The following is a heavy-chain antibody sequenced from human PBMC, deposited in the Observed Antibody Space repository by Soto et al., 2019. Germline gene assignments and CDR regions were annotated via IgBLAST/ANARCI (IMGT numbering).Heavy chain of an antibody. V-gene: IGHV1-58*01. J-gene: IGHJ4*02. Sequence: SVKVSCKASGFTFSNSAVQWVRQARGQRLEWIGWIVVGSGNTNYAQKFQERVTITRDMSTTTAYMELSSLRSVDTAVYYCAKDPGASYGYGNYWGQGTLVTVSS. CDR3: AKDPGASYGYGNY. CDR1: GFTFSNSA. D-gene: IGHD5-18*01. CDR2: IVVGSGNT.